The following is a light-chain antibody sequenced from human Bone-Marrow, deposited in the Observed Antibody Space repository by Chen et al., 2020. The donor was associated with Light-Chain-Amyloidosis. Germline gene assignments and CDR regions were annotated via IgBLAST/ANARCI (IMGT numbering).Light chain of an antibody. CDR2: EVT. V-gene: IGLV2-14*01. CDR3: SSYTITNTLV. CDR1: SSDVGGDNH. Sequence: SARTHPPSVLGSPGPPITIPCTGTSSDVGGDNHVSWYQQHPDKAPKLMIYEVTNRPSWVPDRFSGSKSDNTASLTISGLQTEDEADYFCSSYTITNTLVFGSGTRVTVL. J-gene: IGLJ1*01.